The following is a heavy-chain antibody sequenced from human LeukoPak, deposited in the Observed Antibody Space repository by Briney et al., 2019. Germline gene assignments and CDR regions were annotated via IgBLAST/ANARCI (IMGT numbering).Heavy chain of an antibody. CDR3: ARKEYGDPSRAFHI. D-gene: IGHD4-17*01. V-gene: IGHV4/OR15-8*01. J-gene: IGHJ3*02. CDR2: IYHSGST. CDR1: GGSISTSHW. Sequence: SETLSLTCGVSGGSISTSHWWSWVRQAPGKGLEWIGEIYHSGSTNYNPSLKSRVTISADKSQNQFSLKVRSVTAADTAVYYCARKEYGDPSRAFHIWGQGTVVTVSS.